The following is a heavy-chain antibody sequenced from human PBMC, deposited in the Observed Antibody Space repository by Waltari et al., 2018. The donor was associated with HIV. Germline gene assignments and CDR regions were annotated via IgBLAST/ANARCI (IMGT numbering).Heavy chain of an antibody. CDR3: ARGVISAANNYFDP. V-gene: IGHV4-59*01. D-gene: IGHD2-2*01. J-gene: IGHJ5*02. CDR1: VGSISTYH. CDR2: IYNSGNT. Sequence: QVQLQESGPGLVKPSETMSLNCTVSVGSISTYHRSWIRQPPGKGLEWIGYIYNSGNTNYNPSLKSRVTISVYTSKNQVSLKVASVTTADTAVYYCARGVISAANNYFDPWGQGTLVTVSS.